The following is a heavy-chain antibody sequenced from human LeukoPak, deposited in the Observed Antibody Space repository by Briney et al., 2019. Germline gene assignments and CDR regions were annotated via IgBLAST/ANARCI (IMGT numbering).Heavy chain of an antibody. D-gene: IGHD3-10*01. CDR3: ARGGSPFY. V-gene: IGHV3-74*01. CDR1: GFSFSSHW. CDR2: INGDGIAI. Sequence: GGSLRLSCAGSGFSFSSHWLHWVRQVPGKGLGWVARINGDGIAINYADSVKGRSTISRDNAKNTVYLQMNSLRVEDTAVFYCARGGSPFYWGRGTPVTVSS. J-gene: IGHJ4*02.